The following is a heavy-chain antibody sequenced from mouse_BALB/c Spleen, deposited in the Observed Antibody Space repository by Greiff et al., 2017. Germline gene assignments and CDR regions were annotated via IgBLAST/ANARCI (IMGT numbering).Heavy chain of an antibody. V-gene: IGHV1-7*01. Sequence: VQLQQSGAELAKPGASVKMSCKASGYTFTSYWMHWVKQRPGQGLEWIGYINPSTGYTEYNQKFKDKATLTADKSSSTAYMQLSSLTSEDSAVYYCASRFITTVVGDYWGQGTLVTVSA. CDR3: ASRFITTVVGDY. CDR2: INPSTGYT. D-gene: IGHD1-1*01. CDR1: GYTFTSYW. J-gene: IGHJ3*01.